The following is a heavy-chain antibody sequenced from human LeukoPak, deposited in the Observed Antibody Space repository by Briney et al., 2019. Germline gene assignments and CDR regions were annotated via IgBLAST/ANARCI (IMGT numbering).Heavy chain of an antibody. D-gene: IGHD3-22*01. CDR1: GFTFSSYS. J-gene: IGHJ3*02. V-gene: IGHV3-48*01. CDR2: ISSSSSTI. CDR3: EITTYDSSGYYSDAFDI. Sequence: GGSLRLSCAASGFTFSSYSMNWVRQAPGKGLEWVSYISSSSSTIYYADSVKGRFTISRDNAKNSLYLQMNSLRAEDTAVYYCEITTYDSSGYYSDAFDIWGQGTMVTVSS.